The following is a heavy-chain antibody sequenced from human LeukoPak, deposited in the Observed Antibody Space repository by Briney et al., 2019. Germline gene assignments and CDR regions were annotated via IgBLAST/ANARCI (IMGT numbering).Heavy chain of an antibody. CDR2: INPNSGGT. D-gene: IGHD2-15*01. CDR1: GYTFTGYY. J-gene: IGHJ6*02. Sequence: ASVKVSCKASGYTFTGYYMHWVRQAPGQGLEWMGWINPNSGGTNYAQKFQGWVTMTRDTSISTAYMELSRLRSDDTAVYYCARDTPGYQDGMDVWGQGTTVTVSS. CDR3: ARDTPGYQDGMDV. V-gene: IGHV1-2*04.